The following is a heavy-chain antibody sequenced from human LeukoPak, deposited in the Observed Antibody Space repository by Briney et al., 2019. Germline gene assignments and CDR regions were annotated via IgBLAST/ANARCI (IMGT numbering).Heavy chain of an antibody. V-gene: IGHV1-18*04. D-gene: IGHD3-10*01. CDR1: GYTFTSYG. Sequence: ASVKVSCKASGYTFTSYGISWVRQAPGQGLERMGWISAYNGNTNYAQKLQGRVTMTTDTSTSTAYMELRSLRSDDTAVYYCARDGGQSNPPVRGLVDYWGQGTLVTVSS. CDR3: ARDGGQSNPPVRGLVDY. CDR2: ISAYNGNT. J-gene: IGHJ4*02.